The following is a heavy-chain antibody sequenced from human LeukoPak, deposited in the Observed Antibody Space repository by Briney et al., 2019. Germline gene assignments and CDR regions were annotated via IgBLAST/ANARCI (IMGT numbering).Heavy chain of an antibody. CDR1: GFTFSSYA. Sequence: GGSLRLSCAASGFTFSSYAMHWVRQAPGKGLEWVAVISYDGSNKYYADSVKGRFTISRDNSKNTLYLQMNSLRAEDTAVYYCARSESSWYFDYWGQGTLVTVSS. CDR2: ISYDGSNK. D-gene: IGHD6-13*01. J-gene: IGHJ4*02. CDR3: ARSESSWYFDY. V-gene: IGHV3-30-3*01.